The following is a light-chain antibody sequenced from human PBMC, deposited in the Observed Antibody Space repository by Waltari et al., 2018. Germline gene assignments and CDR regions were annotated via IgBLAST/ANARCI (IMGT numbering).Light chain of an antibody. J-gene: IGKJ2*01. V-gene: IGKV3-20*01. Sequence: EIVLTQSPGTLSLSPGERATLSCRASQSISSSYLAWYQQKPGQAPRLLIYGASSRATGIPYRFSGSGSVTDFTLTISRLEPEDFAVYYCQHYGSSSYTFGQGTKLEI. CDR1: QSISSSY. CDR2: GAS. CDR3: QHYGSSSYT.